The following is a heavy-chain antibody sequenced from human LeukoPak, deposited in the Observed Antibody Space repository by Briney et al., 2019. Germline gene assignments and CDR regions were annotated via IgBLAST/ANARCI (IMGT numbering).Heavy chain of an antibody. Sequence: GGSLRLSCAASGFTFSSYSMNWVRQAPGKGLEWVSSISSSSSYIYYADSVKGRFTISRDNAKNSLYLQMYSLRAEDKAVYYCPREYYYDSSGYPYYYYYYMDVWGKGTTGTVSS. CDR1: GFTFSSYS. CDR3: PREYYYDSSGYPYYYYYYMDV. D-gene: IGHD3-22*01. V-gene: IGHV3-21*01. J-gene: IGHJ6*03. CDR2: ISSSSSYI.